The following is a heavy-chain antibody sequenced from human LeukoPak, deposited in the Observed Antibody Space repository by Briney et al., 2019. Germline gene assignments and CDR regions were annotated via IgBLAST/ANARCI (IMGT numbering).Heavy chain of an antibody. CDR3: ARVSRDWFDP. CDR1: GYSISSGYY. Sequence: PSETLSLTCTVSGYSISSGYYWGWIRQPPGEGLEWIGSIYHSGSTYYNPSLKSRVTISVDTSKNQFSLKLSSVTAADTAVYYCARVSRDWFDPWGQGTLVTVSS. J-gene: IGHJ5*02. CDR2: IYHSGST. V-gene: IGHV4-38-2*02.